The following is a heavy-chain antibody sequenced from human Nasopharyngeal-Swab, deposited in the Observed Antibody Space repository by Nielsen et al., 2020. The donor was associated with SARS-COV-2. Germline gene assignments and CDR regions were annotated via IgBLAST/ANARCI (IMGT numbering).Heavy chain of an antibody. Sequence: GESLKISCAASGFTFCDHYMSWVRQAPGKGLEWVANIKQDGSEKYYVDSVKGRFTISRDNAKNSLYLQMNSLRAEDTAVYYCASLSSSSWFFDYWGQGTLVTVSS. D-gene: IGHD6-13*01. CDR3: ASLSSSSWFFDY. CDR1: GFTFCDHY. V-gene: IGHV3-7*01. CDR2: IKQDGSEK. J-gene: IGHJ4*02.